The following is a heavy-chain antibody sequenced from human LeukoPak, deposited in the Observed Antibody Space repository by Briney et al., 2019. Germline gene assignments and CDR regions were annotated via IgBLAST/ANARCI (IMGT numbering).Heavy chain of an antibody. CDR2: INPSGGST. Sequence: ASVKVSCKASGYTFTSYYMHWVRQAPGQGLEWMGIINPSGGSTSYAQKFQGRVTMTRDMSTSTVYMELSSLRSEDTAVYYCARDWSSGLIDYWGQGTLVTVSS. CDR1: GYTFTSYY. V-gene: IGHV1-46*01. J-gene: IGHJ4*02. D-gene: IGHD6-19*01. CDR3: ARDWSSGLIDY.